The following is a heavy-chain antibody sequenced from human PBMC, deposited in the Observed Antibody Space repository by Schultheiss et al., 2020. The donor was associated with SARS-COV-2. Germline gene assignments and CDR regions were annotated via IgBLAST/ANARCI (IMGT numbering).Heavy chain of an antibody. J-gene: IGHJ2*01. Sequence: GESLKISCAASGFTVSNNYMNWVRQAPGRGLEWVSVIYSGGSTHYADSVKCRFTISRDNSKNTLYLQMHSLRAEDTAVYYCARVPSSYYYESSGYHWYFDLWGRGTLVTVSS. CDR2: IYSGGST. CDR3: ARVPSSYYYESSGYHWYFDL. V-gene: IGHV3-53*01. D-gene: IGHD3-22*01. CDR1: GFTVSNNY.